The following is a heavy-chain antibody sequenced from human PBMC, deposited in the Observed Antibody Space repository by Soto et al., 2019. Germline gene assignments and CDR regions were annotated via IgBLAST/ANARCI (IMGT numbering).Heavy chain of an antibody. V-gene: IGHV1-18*01. CDR1: GYTFTSYG. J-gene: IGHJ4*02. CDR2: ISAYNGNT. Sequence: QVQLVQSGAEVKKPGASVKVSCKASGYTFTSYGISWVRQAPGQGLEWMGWISAYNGNTKYEQKLQGRVTMTTDTSTSQDYMELRSLRSDDTTVYYCASDLAVALIDYWGQGTLLTVSS. CDR3: ASDLAVALIDY. D-gene: IGHD6-19*01.